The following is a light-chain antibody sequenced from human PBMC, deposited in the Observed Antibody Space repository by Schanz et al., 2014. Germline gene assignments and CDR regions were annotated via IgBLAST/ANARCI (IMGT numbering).Light chain of an antibody. CDR3: SSYTSRITDVI. V-gene: IGLV2-14*01. Sequence: QSALTQPASVSGSPGQSITISCTGTSSDVGAYSYVSWYQQHPGKAPKLVIYGVNNRPSGVSNRFSGSKSGNTASLTISGLQAEDEADYFCSSYTSRITDVIFGGGTKLTVL. CDR1: SSDVGAYSY. J-gene: IGLJ2*01. CDR2: GVN.